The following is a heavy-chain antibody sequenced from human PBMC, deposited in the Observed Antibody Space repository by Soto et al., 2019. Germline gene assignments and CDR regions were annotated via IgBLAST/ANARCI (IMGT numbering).Heavy chain of an antibody. CDR2: ISWNSGSI. D-gene: IGHD2-2*01. V-gene: IGHV3-9*01. CDR3: AKGGQLLSEGGGY. Sequence: EVQLVESGGGLVQPGRSLRLSCAASGFTFDDYAMHWVRQAPGKGLEWVSGISWNSGSIGYADSVKGRFTISRDNAKISLYLQMNSLRAADTALYYCAKGGQLLSEGGGYWGQGTLVTVSS. CDR1: GFTFDDYA. J-gene: IGHJ4*02.